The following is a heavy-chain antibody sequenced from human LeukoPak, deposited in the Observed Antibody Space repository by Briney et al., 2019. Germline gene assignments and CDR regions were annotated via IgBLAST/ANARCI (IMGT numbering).Heavy chain of an antibody. CDR1: GGSISSYY. J-gene: IGHJ2*01. CDR2: IYNSGST. V-gene: IGHV4-59*01. CDR3: ARDKGPYWYFDL. Sequence: SETLSLTCTVSGGSISSYYWNWIRQPPGKGLEWIGNIYNSGSTNYNPSLKSRVAISVDTSKNQMSLKVSSVTAADTAVYYCARDKGPYWYFDLWGRGTLVTVSS.